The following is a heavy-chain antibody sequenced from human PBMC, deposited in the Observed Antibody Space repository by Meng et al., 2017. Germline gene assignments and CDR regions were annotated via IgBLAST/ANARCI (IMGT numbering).Heavy chain of an antibody. D-gene: IGHD3-10*01. V-gene: IGHV4-34*01. Sequence: SETLSLTCAVYGGSFSGYYWSWIRQPPGKGLEWIGEINHSGSTNYNPSLNSRVTISVDTSKNQCSLKLSSVTAADTAVYYCARAVLYYGSGIDGMDVWGQGTTVTVSS. CDR2: INHSGST. CDR1: GGSFSGYY. J-gene: IGHJ6*02. CDR3: ARAVLYYGSGIDGMDV.